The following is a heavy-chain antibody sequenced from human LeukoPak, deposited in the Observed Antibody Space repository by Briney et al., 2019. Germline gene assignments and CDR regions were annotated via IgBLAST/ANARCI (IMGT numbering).Heavy chain of an antibody. Sequence: GESLKISCKGSGYSFTSYWIGWVRQLPGKGLVWMWIIYSGDSDTRYSPSFQGQVTISADKSISTAYLQWSSLKASDTAMYYCARLFHDYGDYGNWFDPGGERTLVTVSS. CDR1: GYSFTSYW. CDR3: ARLFHDYGDYGNWFDP. D-gene: IGHD4-17*01. J-gene: IGHJ5*02. V-gene: IGHV5-51*01. CDR2: IYSGDSDT.